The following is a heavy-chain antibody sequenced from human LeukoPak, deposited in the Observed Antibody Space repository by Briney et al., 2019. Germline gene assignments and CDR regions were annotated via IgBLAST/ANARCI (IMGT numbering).Heavy chain of an antibody. CDR1: GITFSDFW. D-gene: IGHD3-10*01. CDR3: AAFTMDARGDY. V-gene: IGHV3-74*01. CDR2: VNSDGTPT. Sequence: GGSLRLSCEASGITFSDFWIHWVRQAPGKGLVWVSHVNSDGTPTTCADSVKGRFTVSRDNAKNTVYLQMNSLRTEDTAIYYCAAFTMDARGDYWGQGTLVTVSP. J-gene: IGHJ4*02.